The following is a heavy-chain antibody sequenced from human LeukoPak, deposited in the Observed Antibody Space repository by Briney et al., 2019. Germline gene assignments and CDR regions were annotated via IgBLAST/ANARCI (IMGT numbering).Heavy chain of an antibody. CDR2: INHSGST. CDR1: GGSFSGYY. D-gene: IGHD3-9*01. V-gene: IGHV4-34*01. Sequence: ASETLSLTRAVYGGSFSGYYWSWIRQPPGKGLEWIGEINHSGSTNYNPSLKSRVTISVDTSKNQFSLKLSSVTAADTAVYYCARGVLRYSDDLGYWGQGTLVTVSS. CDR3: ARGVLRYSDDLGY. J-gene: IGHJ4*02.